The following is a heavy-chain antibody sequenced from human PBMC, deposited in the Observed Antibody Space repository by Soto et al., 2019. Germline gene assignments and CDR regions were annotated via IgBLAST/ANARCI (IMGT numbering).Heavy chain of an antibody. D-gene: IGHD2-15*01. J-gene: IGHJ5*02. CDR3: ARGNRGYCSGGSCYSRYNWFAP. Sequence: SETLSLTCTVSGGSISSYYWSWIRQPPGKGLEWIGYIYYSGSTNYNPSLKSRVTISVDTSKNQFSLKLSSVTAADTAVYYCARGNRGYCSGGSCYSRYNWFAPWGQGTLVIVSS. CDR2: IYYSGST. CDR1: GGSISSYY. V-gene: IGHV4-59*01.